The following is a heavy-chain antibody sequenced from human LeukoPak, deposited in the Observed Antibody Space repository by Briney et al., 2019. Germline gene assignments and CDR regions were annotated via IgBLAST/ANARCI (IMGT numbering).Heavy chain of an antibody. CDR1: GFSFSSYW. Sequence: GGSLRLSCAASGFSFSSYWMHWVRQAPGKGLVWVSRISSDGTNTNYADSVKGRFTISRDNAKNTLYLQMNSLGAEDTAVYHCMTGGHYSGSWGQGILVTVSS. D-gene: IGHD3-22*01. CDR2: ISSDGTNT. V-gene: IGHV3-74*01. CDR3: MTGGHYSGS. J-gene: IGHJ4*02.